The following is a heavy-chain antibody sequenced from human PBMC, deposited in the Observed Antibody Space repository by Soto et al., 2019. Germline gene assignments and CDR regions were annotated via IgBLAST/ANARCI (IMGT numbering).Heavy chain of an antibody. CDR3: ARQGGYCSGGSCYDY. Sequence: GESLKISCKGSGYSFTSYWIGWVRQMPGKGLEWMGIIYPGDSDTRYSPSFQGQVTISADKSISTAYLQWSSLKASDTAMYYCARQGGYCSGGSCYDYWGQGTLVTVSS. V-gene: IGHV5-51*01. D-gene: IGHD2-15*01. CDR2: IYPGDSDT. CDR1: GYSFTSYW. J-gene: IGHJ4*02.